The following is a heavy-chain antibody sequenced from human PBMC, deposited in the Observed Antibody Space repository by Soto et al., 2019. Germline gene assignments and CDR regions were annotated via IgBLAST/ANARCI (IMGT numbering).Heavy chain of an antibody. Sequence: QVQLVQSGAEVKKPGSSVKVSCKASGGTFSSYAISWVRQAPGQGLEWMGGIIPIFGTANYAQKFQGRVTITADESTSTAYMELSSLRSGDTAVYYCAREYYYDSSGYYYYFDYWGQGTLVTVSS. J-gene: IGHJ4*02. CDR3: AREYYYDSSGYYYYFDY. CDR1: GGTFSSYA. D-gene: IGHD3-22*01. V-gene: IGHV1-69*01. CDR2: IIPIFGTA.